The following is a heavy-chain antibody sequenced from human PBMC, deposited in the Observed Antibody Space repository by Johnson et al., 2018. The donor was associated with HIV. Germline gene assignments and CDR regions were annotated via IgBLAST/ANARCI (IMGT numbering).Heavy chain of an antibody. CDR1: GFTFSSYD. CDR3: ARGHDYGYHAFDI. CDR2: IGTAGDT. J-gene: IGHJ3*02. Sequence: AQLVESGGGLVQPGGSLRLSCAASGFTFSSYDMHWVRQATGKGLEWVSAIGTAGDTYYPGSVKGRFTISRDNAKNSLYLQMNSLRAEDTAVYYCARGHDYGYHAFDIWGQGTMVTVSS. D-gene: IGHD4-17*01. V-gene: IGHV3-13*01.